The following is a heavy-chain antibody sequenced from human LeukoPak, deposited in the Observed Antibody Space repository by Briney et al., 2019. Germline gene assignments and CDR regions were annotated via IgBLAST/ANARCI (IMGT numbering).Heavy chain of an antibody. CDR3: ARAYYGHSYGYGNYYYYMDV. V-gene: IGHV4-34*01. J-gene: IGHJ6*03. D-gene: IGHD5-18*01. CDR2: INHSGST. CDR1: GGSFSGYY. Sequence: SETLSLTCAVYGGSFSGYYWSWIRQPPGKGLEWIGEINHSGSTNYNPSLKSRVTISVDTSKNQFSLKLSSVTAADTAVYYCARAYYGHSYGYGNYYYYMDVWGKGTTVTVSS.